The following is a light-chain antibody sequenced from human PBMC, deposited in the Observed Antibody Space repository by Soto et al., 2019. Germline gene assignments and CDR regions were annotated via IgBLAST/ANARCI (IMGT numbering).Light chain of an antibody. CDR3: SSYRTGSRV. CDR2: EVS. CDR1: NNDVGAYTY. J-gene: IGLJ2*01. V-gene: IGLV2-14*01. Sequence: QSALTQPASVSGSPGQSMTISCTGTNNDVGAYTYVSWYQQHPGKAPRLIIYEVSERPSGVSNRFSGSKSGNTASLVISGLQAEDEADYYCSSYRTGSRVFGGGTKLTVL.